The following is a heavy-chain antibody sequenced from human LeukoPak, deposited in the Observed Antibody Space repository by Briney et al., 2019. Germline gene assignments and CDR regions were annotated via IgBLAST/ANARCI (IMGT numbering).Heavy chain of an antibody. V-gene: IGHV3-48*03. CDR3: ASPTARMELNNWFDP. CDR1: GFTFSSYE. J-gene: IGHJ5*02. CDR2: ISSSGSTI. Sequence: PGGSLRLSCAASGFTFSSYEMNWVRQAPGKGLEWVSYISSSGSTIYYADSVKGRFTISRDNAKNSLYLQMNSLRAEDTAVYYCASPTARMELNNWFDPWGQGTLVTVSS. D-gene: IGHD1-7*01.